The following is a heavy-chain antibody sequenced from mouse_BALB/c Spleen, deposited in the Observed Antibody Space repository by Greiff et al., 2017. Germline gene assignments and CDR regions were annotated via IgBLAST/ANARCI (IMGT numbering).Heavy chain of an antibody. J-gene: IGHJ4*01. CDR1: GYTFSSYW. V-gene: IGHV1-9*01. Sequence: VQLQQSGAELMKPGASVKISCKATGYTFSSYWIEWVKQRPGHGLEWIGEILPGSGSTNYNEKFKGKATFTADKSSNTAYMQLSSLTSEDSAVYYCARWKGSYYAMDYWGQGTSVTVSS. CDR3: ARWKGSYYAMDY. CDR2: ILPGSGST.